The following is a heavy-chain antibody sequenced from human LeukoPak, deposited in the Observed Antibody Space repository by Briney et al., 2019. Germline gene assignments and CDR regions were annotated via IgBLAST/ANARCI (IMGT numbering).Heavy chain of an antibody. Sequence: GGSLRLSCAASGFTFSTYTINWVRQAPGKGLEWVSSITGSSTYIFYADSVKGRFTVSRDNAKNSLFLQMDSLRAEDTAVYYCAREVGYCSSTSCEEDYYYFYMDVWGKGTTVTVSS. J-gene: IGHJ6*03. V-gene: IGHV3-21*01. D-gene: IGHD2-2*03. CDR3: AREVGYCSSTSCEEDYYYFYMDV. CDR1: GFTFSTYT. CDR2: ITGSSTYI.